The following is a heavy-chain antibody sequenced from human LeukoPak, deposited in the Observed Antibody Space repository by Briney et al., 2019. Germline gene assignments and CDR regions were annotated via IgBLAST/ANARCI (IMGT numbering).Heavy chain of an antibody. D-gene: IGHD2-15*01. V-gene: IGHV3-23*01. CDR1: GFTFDDYA. Sequence: PGGSLRLSCAASGFTFDDYAMIWVRQSPGKGLEWVSSIFPSGGEIHYADSVRGRFTISRDNSKSTLSLQMNSLRAEDTAVYYCARESVVVAAYYYYYYYYMDVWGKGTTVTISS. CDR3: ARESVVVAAYYYYYYYYMDV. J-gene: IGHJ6*03. CDR2: IFPSGGEI.